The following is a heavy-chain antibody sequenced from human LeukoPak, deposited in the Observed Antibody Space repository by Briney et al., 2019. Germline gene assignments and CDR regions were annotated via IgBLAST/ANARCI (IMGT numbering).Heavy chain of an antibody. D-gene: IGHD1-1*01. J-gene: IGHJ6*02. V-gene: IGHV3-30*04. CDR3: ATGTTGTTWSYGMDV. CDR1: GFTFSSYA. CDR2: VSYDGSEN. Sequence: GRSLRLSCAASGFTFSSYAIHWVRQAPGKGLEWVAGVSYDGSENYYADSVKGRFTISRDNSKYTVYLQMSSLRAEDTAVFYCATGTTGTTWSYGMDVWGQGTTVTVSS.